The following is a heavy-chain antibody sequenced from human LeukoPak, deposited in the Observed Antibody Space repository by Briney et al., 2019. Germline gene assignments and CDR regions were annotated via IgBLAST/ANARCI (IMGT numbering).Heavy chain of an antibody. CDR1: GGSINSSTSY. CDR2: IFYSGST. CDR3: ARVFQFSHFDC. Sequence: PSETLSLTCTVSGGSINSSTSYWAWVRQPPGKGLEWIGTIFYSGSTYYNPSLKSRVTISVDSSNNHFSLRLKSVTAADSAIYYCARVFQFSHFDCWGQGTLATVSS. V-gene: IGHV4-39*07. J-gene: IGHJ4*02.